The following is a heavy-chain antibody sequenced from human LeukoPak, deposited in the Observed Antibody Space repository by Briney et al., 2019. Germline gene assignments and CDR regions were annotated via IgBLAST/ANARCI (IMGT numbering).Heavy chain of an antibody. J-gene: IGHJ4*02. CDR3: VKDSAYDSSGTKDY. CDR2: ISWNSGSI. CDR1: GFTFDDYA. V-gene: IGHV3-9*01. Sequence: GGSLRLSCAASGFTFDDYAMHWVRQVPGKGLEWVSGISWNSGSIGYADSVKGRFTISRDNAKNSLYLQMNSLRAEDTALYYCVKDSAYDSSGTKDYWGQGTLVTVSS. D-gene: IGHD3-22*01.